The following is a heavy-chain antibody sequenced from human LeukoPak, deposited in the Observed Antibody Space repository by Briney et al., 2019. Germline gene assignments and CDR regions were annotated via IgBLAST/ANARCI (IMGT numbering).Heavy chain of an antibody. Sequence: GESLKISCKGSGYSFTSYWIGWVRQMPGKGLEWMGIIYPGDSDTRYSPSFQGQVTISADKSISTAYLQWSSLKASDTAMYYCARQDDSSGYYYGPFDCWGQGTLVTVSS. V-gene: IGHV5-51*01. J-gene: IGHJ4*02. CDR2: IYPGDSDT. CDR1: GYSFTSYW. D-gene: IGHD3-22*01. CDR3: ARQDDSSGYYYGPFDC.